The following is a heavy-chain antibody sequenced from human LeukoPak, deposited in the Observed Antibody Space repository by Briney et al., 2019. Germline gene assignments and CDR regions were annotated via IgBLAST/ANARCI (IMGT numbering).Heavy chain of an antibody. D-gene: IGHD6-13*01. V-gene: IGHV1-18*01. CDR1: GYTFTSYG. J-gene: IGHJ4*02. Sequence: ASVKVSCEASGYTFTSYGISWVRQAPGRGLEWMGWISAYNGNTNYAQKLQGRVTMTTDTSTSTAYMELRSLRSDDTAVYYCARDFAMRQQLVPGYDYWGQGTLVTVSS. CDR3: ARDFAMRQQLVPGYDY. CDR2: ISAYNGNT.